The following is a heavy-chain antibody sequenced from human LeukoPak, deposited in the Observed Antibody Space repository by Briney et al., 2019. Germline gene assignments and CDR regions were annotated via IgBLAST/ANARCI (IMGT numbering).Heavy chain of an antibody. Sequence: PGGSLRLSCAASGFTFSKYDMSWVRHAPGQGLVWVSRIKGDGISTNYADSVKGRFTTSRDIAKNTLYLQMNSLRAEDTGVYYCAKDHYWSIDYWGRGTLVTVSS. D-gene: IGHD3-3*01. CDR2: IKGDGIST. CDR3: AKDHYWSIDY. J-gene: IGHJ4*02. V-gene: IGHV3-74*01. CDR1: GFTFSKYD.